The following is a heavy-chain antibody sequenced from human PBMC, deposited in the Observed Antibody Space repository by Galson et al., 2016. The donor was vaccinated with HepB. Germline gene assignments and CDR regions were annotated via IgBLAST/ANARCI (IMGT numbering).Heavy chain of an antibody. CDR2: IDASGGST. CDR1: GFYFGRYH. J-gene: IGHJ5*02. Sequence: SLRLSCAASGFYFGRYHMNWVRQAPGKGLEWVSSIDASGGSTSYSESVQGRFIVSRDNSKNILFLQMNGLSLEDTAVYYCAKGLEDSAWGQGTLVAVSS. V-gene: IGHV3-23*01. CDR3: AKGLEDSA.